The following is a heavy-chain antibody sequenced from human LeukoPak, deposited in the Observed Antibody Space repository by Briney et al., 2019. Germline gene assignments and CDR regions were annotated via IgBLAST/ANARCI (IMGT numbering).Heavy chain of an antibody. Sequence: SQTLSLTCAASGGSISSGGYSWSWIRQPPGKGLEWIGYIYYSGSTNYNPSLKSRVTISVDTSKNQFSLKLSSVTAADTAVYYCARHREVRFGEYYYYYGMDVWGQGTTVTVSS. CDR3: ARHREVRFGEYYYYYGMDV. J-gene: IGHJ6*02. V-gene: IGHV4-30-4*07. CDR2: IYYSGST. CDR1: GGSISSGGYS. D-gene: IGHD3-10*01.